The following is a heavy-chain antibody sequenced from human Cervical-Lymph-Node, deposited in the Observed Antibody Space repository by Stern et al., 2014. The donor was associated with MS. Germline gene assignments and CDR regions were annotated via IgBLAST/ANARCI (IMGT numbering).Heavy chain of an antibody. CDR2: IIPIFGTA. CDR1: GGTFSNSA. V-gene: IGHV1-69*01. CDR3: ARSAGYYSAMDV. D-gene: IGHD3-3*01. Sequence: QVQLMQSGAEVKKPGSSVQVSCKTSGGTFSNSAVSWIRQAPGQGLEWMGGIIPIFGTATYAQRFQGRVTITAHESTSTAYMELSSLRSEDTALYYCARSAGYYSAMDVWGQGTTVTVSS. J-gene: IGHJ6*02.